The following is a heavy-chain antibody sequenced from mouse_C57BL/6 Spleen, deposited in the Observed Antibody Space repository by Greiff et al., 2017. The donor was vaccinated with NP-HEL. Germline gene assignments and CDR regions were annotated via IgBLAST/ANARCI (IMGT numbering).Heavy chain of an antibody. CDR3: ARGGDYGNYGFAY. CDR1: GYSITSGYY. CDR2: ISYDGSN. Sequence: DVKLQESGPGLVKPSQSLSLTCSVTGYSITSGYYWNWIRQFPGNKLEWMGYISYDGSNNYNPSLKNRISITRDTSKNQFFLKLNSVTTEDTATYYCARGGDYGNYGFAYWGQGTLVTVSA. V-gene: IGHV3-6*01. D-gene: IGHD2-1*01. J-gene: IGHJ3*01.